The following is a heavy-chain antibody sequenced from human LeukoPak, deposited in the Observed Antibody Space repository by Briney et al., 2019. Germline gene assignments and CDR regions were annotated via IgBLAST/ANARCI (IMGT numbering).Heavy chain of an antibody. CDR3: ARTITMIVSGTNAFDI. CDR2: ISGSGGST. J-gene: IGHJ3*02. D-gene: IGHD3-22*01. Sequence: PGGSLRLSCAASGFTFSSYAMSWVRQAPGKGLEWVSAISGSGGSTYYADSVKGRFTISRDNSKNTLYLQMNSLRAGDTAVYYCARTITMIVSGTNAFDIWGQGTMVTVSS. CDR1: GFTFSSYA. V-gene: IGHV3-23*01.